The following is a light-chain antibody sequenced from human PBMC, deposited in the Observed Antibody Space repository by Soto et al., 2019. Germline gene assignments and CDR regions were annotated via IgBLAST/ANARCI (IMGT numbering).Light chain of an antibody. CDR1: QSISRY. J-gene: IGKJ5*01. CDR3: QQRSNPIP. Sequence: IVLTQSPGTLSLSPGERTTLSCRASQSISRYLAWYQQKPGQGPRLLIYGASSRATGTPAMFSGSGSGTDFTLVICCLEPEDFAVYYGQQRSNPIPFGQGRRL. V-gene: IGKV3-11*01. CDR2: GAS.